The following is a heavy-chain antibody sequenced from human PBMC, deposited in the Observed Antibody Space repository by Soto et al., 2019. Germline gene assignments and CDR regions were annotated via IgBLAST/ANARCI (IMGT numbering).Heavy chain of an antibody. CDR3: ARVERGTATTVVDAFDI. D-gene: IGHD1-1*01. CDR2: MSHSGGT. J-gene: IGHJ3*02. Sequence: QVQLQQWGAGLLKPSETLSLTCAVYGGFVTSGSYYWSWIRQPPGKGLEWIGEMSHSGGTHFNPSLKSRVTISVDTSKNQFTLEMSSVTAADTALYYCARVERGTATTVVDAFDIWGPGTRVTVSS. V-gene: IGHV4-34*01. CDR1: GGFVTSGSYY.